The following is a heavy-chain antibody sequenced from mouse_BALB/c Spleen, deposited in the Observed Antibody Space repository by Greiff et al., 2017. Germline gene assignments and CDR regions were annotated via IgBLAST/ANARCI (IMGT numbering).Heavy chain of an antibody. CDR1: GYTFTDYA. V-gene: IGHV1-67*01. J-gene: IGHJ3*01. CDR3: ARGEVRQAWFAY. CDR2: ISTYYGNT. Sequence: VQLQQSGPELVRPGVSVKISCKGSGYTFTDYAMHWVKQSHAKSLEWIGVISTYYGNTNYNQKFKGKATMTVDKSSSTAYMELARLTSEDSAIYYCARGEVRQAWFAYWGQGTLVTVSA. D-gene: IGHD2-14*01.